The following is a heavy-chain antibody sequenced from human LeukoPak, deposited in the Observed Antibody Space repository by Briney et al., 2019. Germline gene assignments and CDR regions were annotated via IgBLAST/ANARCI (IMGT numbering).Heavy chain of an antibody. CDR1: GGSFSGYY. D-gene: IGHD6-6*01. Sequence: PLETLSLTCAVYGGSFSGYYWSWIRQPPGKGLEWIGEINHSGSTNYNPSLKSRVTISVDTSKNQFSLKLSSVTAADTAVYYCARMDSSSCVDYWGQGTLVTVSS. V-gene: IGHV4-34*01. CDR2: INHSGST. CDR3: ARMDSSSCVDY. J-gene: IGHJ4*02.